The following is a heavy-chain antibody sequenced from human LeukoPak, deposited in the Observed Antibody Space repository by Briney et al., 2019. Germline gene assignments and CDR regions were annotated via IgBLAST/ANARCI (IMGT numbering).Heavy chain of an antibody. J-gene: IGHJ4*02. V-gene: IGHV4-4*02. CDR2: IYHSGST. CDR3: ARQSSSWYGAFDY. CDR1: GGSISSSNW. Sequence: PSETLSLTCAVSGGSISSSNWWSWVRQPPGKGLEWIGEIYHSGSTNYNPSLKSRVTISVDTSKNQFSLKLSSVTAADTAVYYCARQSSSWYGAFDYWGQGTLVTVSS. D-gene: IGHD6-13*01.